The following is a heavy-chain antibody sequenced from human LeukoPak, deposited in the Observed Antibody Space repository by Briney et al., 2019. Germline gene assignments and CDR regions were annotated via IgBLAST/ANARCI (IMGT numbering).Heavy chain of an antibody. CDR1: GFTFSSYG. Sequence: PGGSLRLSCAASGFTFSSYGMLWVRQAPGKGLEWVAVISYDGSNKYYGDSVKGGFTISRDNSKNTLYLQMNSLRAEDTAVYYCASRRGDYDYYYGMDVWGQGTTVTVSS. V-gene: IGHV3-30*03. D-gene: IGHD2-21*02. J-gene: IGHJ6*02. CDR2: ISYDGSNK. CDR3: ASRRGDYDYYYGMDV.